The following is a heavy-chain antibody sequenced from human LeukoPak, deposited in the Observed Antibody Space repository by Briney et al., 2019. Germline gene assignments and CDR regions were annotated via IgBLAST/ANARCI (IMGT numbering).Heavy chain of an antibody. V-gene: IGHV3-23*01. CDR2: INRSGRT. CDR1: GFTFSTYD. J-gene: IGHJ3*02. D-gene: IGHD2-2*03. Sequence: GGSLRLSCAASGFTFSTYDMQWVRQAPGKGLEWVSGINRSGRTYYTDSVKGRFTISRDNSKNTLYLQMNGLRAEDTAVYYCAKGGYFAFETWGQGTMVAVSS. CDR3: AKGGYFAFET.